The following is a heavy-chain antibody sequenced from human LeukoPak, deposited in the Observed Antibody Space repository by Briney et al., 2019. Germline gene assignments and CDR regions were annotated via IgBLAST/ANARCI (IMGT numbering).Heavy chain of an antibody. Sequence: ASMKVSCKSSGFTFTDHYIHWVRQGPGQGLEWVGYIGPHSTFTSSPQEFQGRVTMTRDASMSTAYMELTRLTSDDTAVYYCVREGEGPLSKDFDYWGQGTLVTVSS. CDR2: IGPHSTFT. J-gene: IGHJ4*02. V-gene: IGHV1-2*02. D-gene: IGHD2/OR15-2a*01. CDR3: VREGEGPLSKDFDY. CDR1: GFTFTDHY.